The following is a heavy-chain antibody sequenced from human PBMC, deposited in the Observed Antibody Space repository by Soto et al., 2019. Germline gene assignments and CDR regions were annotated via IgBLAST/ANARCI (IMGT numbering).Heavy chain of an antibody. J-gene: IGHJ3*01. CDR1: GFTFRNYG. CDR2: IGIGSSTT. D-gene: IGHD3-22*01. CDR3: ARDQLYYNDISGRPLNAFDV. Sequence: EVDLVESGGGLVQSGGSLRLSCAASGFTFRNYGMNWVRQAPGKGLEWVSYIGIGSSTTYYADSVKGRFTISRDNAKNSLYLQMNSLRAEDTAVYYYARDQLYYNDISGRPLNAFDVWGQGTMVTVSS. V-gene: IGHV3-48*01.